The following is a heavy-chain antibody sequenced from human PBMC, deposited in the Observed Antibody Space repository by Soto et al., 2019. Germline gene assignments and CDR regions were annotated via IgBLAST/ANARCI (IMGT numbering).Heavy chain of an antibody. Sequence: LRLSCVASGFTFSDYWMHWVRQAPGKGLVWVSRINSDGSSADYADSVKGRFTVSRDNAKNTLSLQMHSLRADDTAVYYCVKVLGSRDYLIFDYWGQGALVTVSS. V-gene: IGHV3-74*01. CDR1: GFTFSDYW. CDR2: INSDGSSA. CDR3: VKVLGSRDYLIFDY. D-gene: IGHD4-17*01. J-gene: IGHJ4*02.